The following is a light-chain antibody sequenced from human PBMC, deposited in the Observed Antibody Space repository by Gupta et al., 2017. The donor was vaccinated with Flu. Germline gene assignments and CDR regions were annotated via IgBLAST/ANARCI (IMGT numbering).Light chain of an antibody. CDR3: QQYYTTPQT. Sequence: NCKSSQSVLYSSNNKNYFAWYQHKPGQPPKLLLYWASTRESGVPDRFSGSGSGTDFTLTISSLQAEDVAVYYCQQYYTTPQTFGQGTKVEIK. CDR1: QSVLYSSNNKNY. J-gene: IGKJ1*01. V-gene: IGKV4-1*01. CDR2: WAS.